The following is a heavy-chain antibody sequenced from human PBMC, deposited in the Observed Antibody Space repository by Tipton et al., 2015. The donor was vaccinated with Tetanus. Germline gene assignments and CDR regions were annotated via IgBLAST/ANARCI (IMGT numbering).Heavy chain of an antibody. CDR2: ISYSGST. V-gene: IGHV4-61*01. J-gene: IGHJ4*02. D-gene: IGHD3-10*02. CDR3: ARANYDVPNKGPFYS. CDR1: GGSVRSGSYY. Sequence: TLSLTCTVSGGSVRSGSYYWNWLRQPPGKGLEWIGYISYSGSTNSKYSSKSRITISQDTSKNQFSLKLTSVTAADTAVYYCARANYDVPNKGPFYSLGQGTLVIVSS.